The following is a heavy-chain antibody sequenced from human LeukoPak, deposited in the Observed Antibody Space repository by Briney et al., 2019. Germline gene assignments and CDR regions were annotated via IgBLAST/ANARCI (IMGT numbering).Heavy chain of an antibody. CDR3: ASQKENMIVVVSYFDY. CDR1: GFTFSSYA. CDR2: ISYDGSNK. Sequence: PGGSLRLSCAASGFTFSSYAMHWVRQAPGKGLEWVAVISYDGSNKYYADSVKGRFTISRDNAKNLLYLQMNSLRAEDTAVYYCASQKENMIVVVSYFDYWGQGTLVTVSS. V-gene: IGHV3-30*04. J-gene: IGHJ4*02. D-gene: IGHD3-22*01.